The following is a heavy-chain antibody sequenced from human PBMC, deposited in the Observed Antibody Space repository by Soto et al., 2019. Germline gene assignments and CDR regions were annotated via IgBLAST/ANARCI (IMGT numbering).Heavy chain of an antibody. CDR3: ARRSSGTSYFWLDP. D-gene: IGHD6-19*01. CDR1: GASISSSGYH. J-gene: IGHJ5*02. Sequence: HLQLQESGPGLVKPSETLSLICAVSGASISSSGYHWDWVRQPPGKGLEWIGTISYTGNTHSNPSLESRLTISPDTAKNQLSLRLTSVTAADTAVYYCARRSSGTSYFWLDPWGQGTLVTVSS. CDR2: ISYTGNT. V-gene: IGHV4-39*01.